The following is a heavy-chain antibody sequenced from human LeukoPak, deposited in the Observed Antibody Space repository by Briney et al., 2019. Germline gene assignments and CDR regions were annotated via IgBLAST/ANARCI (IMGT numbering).Heavy chain of an antibody. CDR1: GFTFSTYA. Sequence: PGGSLRLSCGASGFTFSTYAMSWVRQAPGKGLEWVSGISGSGGSTFYAESVKGRFTISRDNSKNTLYLQMNSLRAEDTAVYYCAKDEPYSGGSCGLPPPSDYWGQGTLVTVSS. D-gene: IGHD2-15*01. J-gene: IGHJ4*02. CDR3: AKDEPYSGGSCGLPPPSDY. V-gene: IGHV3-23*01. CDR2: ISGSGGST.